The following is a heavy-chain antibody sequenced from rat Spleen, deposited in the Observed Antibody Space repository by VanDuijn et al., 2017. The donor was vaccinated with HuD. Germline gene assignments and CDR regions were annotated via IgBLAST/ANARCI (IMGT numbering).Heavy chain of an antibody. V-gene: IGHV2-1*01. J-gene: IGHJ2*01. CDR3: ARANRDSYAHFDY. D-gene: IGHD1-12*01. CDR2: IWGDGST. CDR1: GFSLTSNS. Sequence: QVQLKESGPGLVQPSQTLSLTCTVSGFSLTSNSVHWVRQPPGKGLEWMGGIWGDGSTAYNSLLKSRLSITRDISKSQVFLKMNSLQTEDRATYYCARANRDSYAHFDYWGQGVMVTVSS.